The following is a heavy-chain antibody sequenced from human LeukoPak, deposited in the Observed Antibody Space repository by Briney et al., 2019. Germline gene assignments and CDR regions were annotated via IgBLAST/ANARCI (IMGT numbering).Heavy chain of an antibody. J-gene: IGHJ4*02. CDR2: ISSSGSTI. Sequence: SGGSLRLSCAAPGFTFRSYEMKWVPQAPGKRLEWVSYISSSGSTIYYADSVKGRFTISRDNAKNSLYLQMKSLRAEDTAVYYCAREVTPLYYFDYWGQGTLVTVSS. CDR3: AREVTPLYYFDY. D-gene: IGHD2-21*02. CDR1: GFTFRSYE. V-gene: IGHV3-48*03.